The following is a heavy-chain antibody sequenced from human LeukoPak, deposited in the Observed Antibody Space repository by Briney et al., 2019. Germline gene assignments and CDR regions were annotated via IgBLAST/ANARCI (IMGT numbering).Heavy chain of an antibody. CDR2: IYSGGST. CDR3: TRRDDY. CDR1: GFTFDDYA. J-gene: IGHJ4*02. Sequence: GGSLRLSCAASGFTFDDYAMHWVRQAPGKGLEWVSVIYSGGSTYYADSVKGRFIISRDNSKNTLYLQMNSLRAEDTAVYYCTRRDDYWGQGTLVTVSS. V-gene: IGHV3-53*05.